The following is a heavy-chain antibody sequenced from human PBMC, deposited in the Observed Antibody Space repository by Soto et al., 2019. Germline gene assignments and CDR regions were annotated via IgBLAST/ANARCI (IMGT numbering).Heavy chain of an antibody. CDR2: IHYSGST. CDR1: GDSISSYY. V-gene: IGHV4-59*01. D-gene: IGHD2-8*01. CDR3: ARDRGLMSHFDY. Sequence: PSETLSLTCTVSGDSISSYYWNWIRQPPGKGLEWIGFIHYSGSTNYNPSLKSRVTISVDSSKNQFSLKVNSVTAADAAIYYCARDRGLMSHFDYWGPGTLVTVAS. J-gene: IGHJ4*02.